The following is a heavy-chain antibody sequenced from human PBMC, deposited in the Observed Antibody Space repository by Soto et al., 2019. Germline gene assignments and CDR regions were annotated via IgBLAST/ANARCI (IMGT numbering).Heavy chain of an antibody. J-gene: IGHJ5*02. CDR1: GGTFSSYA. CDR2: IIPIFGIA. Sequence: QVQLVQSGAEVKKPGSSVKVSCKASGGTFSSYAISWVRQAPGQGLEWMGGIIPIFGIANYAQKFQGRVTITADESTSTAYMELSSLRSEDTAVYYCARLGDIVLVPAAWDWFDPWGQGTLVTVSS. CDR3: ARLGDIVLVPAAWDWFDP. V-gene: IGHV1-69*12. D-gene: IGHD2-2*01.